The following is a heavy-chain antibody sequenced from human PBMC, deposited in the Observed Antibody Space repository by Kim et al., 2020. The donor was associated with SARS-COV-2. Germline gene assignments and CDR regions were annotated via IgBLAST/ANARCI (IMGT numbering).Heavy chain of an antibody. CDR3: AETTGTDDY. CDR2: SPF. V-gene: IGHV3-11*01. D-gene: IGHD1-1*01. J-gene: IGHJ4*02. Sequence: SPFYSSDPLKAHFTSSRDSAKYSLYLQMNSLRAEDTAVYYCAETTGTDDYWGQGTLVTVSS.